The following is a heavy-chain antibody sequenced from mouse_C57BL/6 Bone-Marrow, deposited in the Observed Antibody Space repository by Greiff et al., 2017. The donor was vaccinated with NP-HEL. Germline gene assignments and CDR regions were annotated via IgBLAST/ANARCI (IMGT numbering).Heavy chain of an antibody. D-gene: IGHD1-1*01. CDR3: ARDGSITTVAQFAY. J-gene: IGHJ3*01. Sequence: EVKVEESGGGLVKPGGSLKLSCAASGFTFSSYAMSWVRQTPEKRLEWVATISDGGSYTYYPDNVKGRFTLSRDNAKNNLYLQMSHLKSEDTAMYYCARDGSITTVAQFAYWGQGTLVTVSA. CDR1: GFTFSSYA. V-gene: IGHV5-4*01. CDR2: ISDGGSYT.